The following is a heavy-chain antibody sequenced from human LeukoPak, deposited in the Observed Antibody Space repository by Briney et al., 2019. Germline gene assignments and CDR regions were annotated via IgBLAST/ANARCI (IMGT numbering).Heavy chain of an antibody. V-gene: IGHV1-8*01. CDR3: AREYGDGYWYFDL. D-gene: IGHD4-17*01. CDR1: GYTFTSYD. CDR2: MNPNSGNT. J-gene: IGHJ2*01. Sequence: ASVKVSCKASGYTFTSYDINWVRQATGQGLEWMGWMNPNSGNTGYAQRFQGRVTTTGNTSISTAYMELSSLRSEDTAVYYCAREYGDGYWYFDLWGRGTLVSVSS.